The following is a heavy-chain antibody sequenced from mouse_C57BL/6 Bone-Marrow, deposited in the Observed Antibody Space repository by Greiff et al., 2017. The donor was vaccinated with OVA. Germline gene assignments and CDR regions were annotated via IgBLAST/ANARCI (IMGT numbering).Heavy chain of an antibody. J-gene: IGHJ4*01. V-gene: IGHV1-55*01. CDR1: GYTFTSYW. D-gene: IGHD2-12*01. CDR3: ARRGIRRVYAMDY. Sequence: VQLQQSGAELVKPGASVKMSCKASGYTFTSYWITWVKQRPGQGLEWIGDIYPGSGSTNYNEKFKSKATLTVDTSSSTAYMQLSSLTSEDSAVYYCARRGIRRVYAMDYWGQGTSVTVSS. CDR2: IYPGSGST.